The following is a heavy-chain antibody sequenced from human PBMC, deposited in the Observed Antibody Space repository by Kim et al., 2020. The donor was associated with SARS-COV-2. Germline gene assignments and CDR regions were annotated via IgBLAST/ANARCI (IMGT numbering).Heavy chain of an antibody. Sequence: GGSLRLSCAASGFSFSGSAMHWVRHTSGKGLEWIGRIRSKANNYATAYTASVKGRFTVSRDDSKNTAYLEMDSLITEDTAVYYCTRQIEAASGYFDYWGQGTLVTVSS. D-gene: IGHD6-13*01. CDR2: IRSKANNYAT. V-gene: IGHV3-73*01. CDR1: GFSFSGSA. CDR3: TRQIEAASGYFDY. J-gene: IGHJ4*02.